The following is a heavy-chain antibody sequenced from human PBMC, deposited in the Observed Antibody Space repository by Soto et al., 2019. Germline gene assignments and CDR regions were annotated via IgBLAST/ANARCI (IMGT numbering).Heavy chain of an antibody. Sequence: VQLVESGGGLVQPGGSLRLSCAASGFTFSSYSMNWVRQAPGKGLEWVSSISSSSSYIYYADSVKGRFTISRDNGKNALYVQMNSLRAEDTAVYYCERGGTEDNWFEPWGQGALVTVSS. CDR3: ERGGTEDNWFEP. CDR1: GFTFSSYS. J-gene: IGHJ5*02. CDR2: ISSSSSYI. V-gene: IGHV3-21*01. D-gene: IGHD2-15*01.